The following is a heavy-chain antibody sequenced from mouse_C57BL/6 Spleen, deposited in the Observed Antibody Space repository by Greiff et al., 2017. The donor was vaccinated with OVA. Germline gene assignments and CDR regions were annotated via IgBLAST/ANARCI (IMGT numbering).Heavy chain of an antibody. Sequence: EVNVVESGGGLVQPGGSMKLSCAASGFTFSDAWMDWVRQSPEKGLEWVAEIRNKANNHATYYAESVKGRFTISRDDSKSSVYLQMNSLRAEDTGIYYCTRYDPYAMDYWGQGTSVTVSS. CDR3: TRYDPYAMDY. J-gene: IGHJ4*01. D-gene: IGHD2-3*01. CDR2: IRNKANNHAT. CDR1: GFTFSDAW. V-gene: IGHV6-6*01.